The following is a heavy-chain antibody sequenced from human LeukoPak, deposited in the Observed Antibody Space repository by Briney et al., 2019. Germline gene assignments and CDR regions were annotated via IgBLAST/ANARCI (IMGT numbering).Heavy chain of an antibody. V-gene: IGHV4-59*01. Sequence: SETLSLTCTVSGGSISSYYWSWIRQPPGKGLEWVGYIYYSGSTNYNPSLKSRVTISVDTSKNQFSLKLSSVTAADTAVYYCARGGGVAGTPYNPYDYWGQGTLVTVSS. CDR3: ARGGGVAGTPYNPYDY. CDR1: GGSISSYY. D-gene: IGHD6-19*01. J-gene: IGHJ4*02. CDR2: IYYSGST.